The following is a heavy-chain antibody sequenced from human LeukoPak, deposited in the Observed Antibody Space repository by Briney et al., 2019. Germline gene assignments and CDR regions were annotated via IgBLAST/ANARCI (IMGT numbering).Heavy chain of an antibody. V-gene: IGHV4-39*01. Sequence: SETLSLTCTVSGDSISSRSYYWGWIRQPPGKGLGWIGSLYYSGSTYYNPSLKSRVTISVGTSKNQFSLKLSSVTAADTAVYYCAAGGYDFDYWGQGTLVTVSS. CDR2: LYYSGST. J-gene: IGHJ4*02. D-gene: IGHD5-12*01. CDR1: GDSISSRSYY. CDR3: AAGGYDFDY.